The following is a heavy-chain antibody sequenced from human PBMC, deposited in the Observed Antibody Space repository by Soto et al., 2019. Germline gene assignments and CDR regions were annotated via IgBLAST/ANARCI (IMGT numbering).Heavy chain of an antibody. Sequence: PGGALRLSCAASGFTFSSYAISWVHEAPGKGLEWVSAISASVGSTYYTYSVKGRVTIVRDNSKNTLYQQMKSPRAEDTAVYYCAKDRGERGSGSYYYFDYWGQGTLVTASS. CDR3: AKDRGERGSGSYYYFDY. D-gene: IGHD3-10*01. CDR2: ISASVGST. V-gene: IGHV3-23*01. J-gene: IGHJ4*02. CDR1: GFTFSSYA.